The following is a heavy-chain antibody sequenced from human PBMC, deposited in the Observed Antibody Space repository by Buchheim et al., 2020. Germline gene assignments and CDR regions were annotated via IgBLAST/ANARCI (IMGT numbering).Heavy chain of an antibody. CDR2: IIPILGIA. Sequence: QVQLVQSGAEVKKPGSSVKVSCKASGGTFSNYAISWVRQAPGQGLEWMGRIIPILGIANYAQKFQGRVTITADKSTSTAYMELSSLRSEDTAVYYCARDGTHYYYDSSGVDYWGQGTL. D-gene: IGHD3-22*01. V-gene: IGHV1-69*04. CDR1: GGTFSNYA. CDR3: ARDGTHYYYDSSGVDY. J-gene: IGHJ4*02.